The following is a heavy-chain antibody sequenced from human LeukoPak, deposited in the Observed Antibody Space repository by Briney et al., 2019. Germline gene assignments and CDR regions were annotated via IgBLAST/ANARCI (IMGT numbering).Heavy chain of an antibody. V-gene: IGHV3-30*18. D-gene: IGHD6-13*01. J-gene: IGHJ4*02. CDR2: ISYDGSNK. Sequence: PGGSLRLSCAASGFTFSSYGMHWVRQAPGKGLEWVAVISYDGSNKYYADSVKGRFTISRDNSKNTLYLQMNSLRAEDTAVYYCAKDRAAAGEIDYWGQGTLVTVSP. CDR3: AKDRAAAGEIDY. CDR1: GFTFSSYG.